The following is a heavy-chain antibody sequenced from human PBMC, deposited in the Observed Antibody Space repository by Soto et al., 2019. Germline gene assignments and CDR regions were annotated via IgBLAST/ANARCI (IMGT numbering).Heavy chain of an antibody. D-gene: IGHD3-9*01. J-gene: IGHJ6*02. CDR2: IKQDGSEK. CDR3: ARVVRYFDTPYGMDV. V-gene: IGHV3-7*03. CDR1: GFTFSRYW. Sequence: GGSLRLSCAASGFTFSRYWMSWVHQAPGKGLEWVANIKQDGSEKYYVDSVKGRFTISRDNSKNTLFLQMNSLRAEDTAEYYCARVVRYFDTPYGMDVWGQGTTVTVSS.